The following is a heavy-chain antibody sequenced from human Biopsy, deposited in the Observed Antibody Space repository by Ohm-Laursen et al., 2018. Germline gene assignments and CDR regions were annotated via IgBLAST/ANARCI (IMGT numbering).Heavy chain of an antibody. J-gene: IGHJ4*02. CDR3: ARVGAGAPSIDYFDY. CDR2: IYTSGSP. D-gene: IGHD1-26*01. Sequence: TLSLTWIVSGDSINNYYWSWIRQPAGKGLEWIGRIYTSGSPNYNLSLESRVTMSVDTSKNQFSLNLRSVTAADTAVYYCARVGAGAPSIDYFDYWGQGALVTVSS. CDR1: GDSINNYY. V-gene: IGHV4-4*07.